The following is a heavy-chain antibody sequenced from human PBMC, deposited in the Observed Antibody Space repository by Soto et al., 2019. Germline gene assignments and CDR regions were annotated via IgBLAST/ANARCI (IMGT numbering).Heavy chain of an antibody. D-gene: IGHD2-15*01. Sequence: KPGGSRRLSCAASGFTLSSYSMNWVRQAPGNGLMLVSSIITSCTYIYSVDSVKGRFAISRDNAKNSLYLQMNCLRAEDSALYYCARGKEETKGHWSGGSCPDSWGQGTLVTVSS. CDR1: GFTLSSYS. CDR3: ARGKEETKGHWSGGSCPDS. CDR2: IITSCTYI. J-gene: IGHJ5*01. V-gene: IGHV3-21*01.